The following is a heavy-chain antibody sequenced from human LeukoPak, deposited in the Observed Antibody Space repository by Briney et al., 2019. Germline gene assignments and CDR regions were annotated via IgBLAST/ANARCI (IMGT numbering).Heavy chain of an antibody. CDR2: IYYSGST. CDR1: GGSISSYY. J-gene: IGHJ2*01. Sequence: SETLSLTCTVSGGSISSYYWSWIRQPPGKGLEWIGYIYYSGSTNYNPSLKSRVTISVDTSKNQFSLKLSSVTAADTAVYYCARHRRRWLQLNWYFDLWGRGTLVTVSS. D-gene: IGHD5-24*01. V-gene: IGHV4-59*08. CDR3: ARHRRRWLQLNWYFDL.